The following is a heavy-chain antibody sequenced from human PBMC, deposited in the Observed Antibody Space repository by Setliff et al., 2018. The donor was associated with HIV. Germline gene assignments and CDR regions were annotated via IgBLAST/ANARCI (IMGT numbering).Heavy chain of an antibody. Sequence: SETLSLTCDVSGFSISSRYYWGWIRQSPGKGLEWIGNIYHTGSSYYNPSLKSRVTMSVDTSKNQFSLKLSSVTAADTAVYYCARVSCSSWYSIPRYYYYYYMDVWGKGTTVTVSS. D-gene: IGHD6-13*01. J-gene: IGHJ6*03. V-gene: IGHV4-38-2*01. CDR2: IYHTGSS. CDR1: GFSISSRYY. CDR3: ARVSCSSWYSIPRYYYYYYMDV.